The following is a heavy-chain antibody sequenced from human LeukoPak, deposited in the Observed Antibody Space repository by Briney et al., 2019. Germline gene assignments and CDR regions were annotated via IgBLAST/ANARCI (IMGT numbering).Heavy chain of an antibody. D-gene: IGHD5-12*01. CDR2: IYHSGST. CDR3: ARVGGYDYYRRYYFDY. Sequence: SETLSLTCTVSGYSISSGYSWGWIRQPPGKGLEWIGSIYHSGSTYYNPSLKSRVTISVDTSKNQFSLKLSSVTAADTAVYYCARVGGYDYYRRYYFDYWGQGTLVTVSS. J-gene: IGHJ4*02. V-gene: IGHV4-38-2*02. CDR1: GYSISSGYS.